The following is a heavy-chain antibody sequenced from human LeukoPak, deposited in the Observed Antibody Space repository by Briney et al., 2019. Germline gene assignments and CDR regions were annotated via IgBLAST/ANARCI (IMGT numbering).Heavy chain of an antibody. CDR3: AKDRTPYSRSGGYYLGAFDL. V-gene: IGHV3-23*01. J-gene: IGHJ3*01. CDR1: GFTFSSYA. Sequence: GGSLRLSCAASGFTFSSYAMTWVRQAPGKGLEWVSSLSGSGGGTWYAGSVKGRFTISRDNSNNVMYLQMNSLRAEDTAIYYCAKDRTPYSRSGGYYLGAFDLWGHGAMVIVSS. D-gene: IGHD3-10*01. CDR2: LSGSGGGT.